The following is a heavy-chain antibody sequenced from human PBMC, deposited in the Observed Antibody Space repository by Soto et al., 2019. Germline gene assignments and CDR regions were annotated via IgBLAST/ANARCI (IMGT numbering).Heavy chain of an antibody. V-gene: IGHV1-69*06. J-gene: IGHJ6*02. CDR3: ARGRLELRGYGYYYYGMDV. CDR2: IIPIFGTA. Sequence: QVQLVQSGAEVKKPGSSVKVSCKASGGTFSSYAISWVRQAPGQGLEWMGGIIPIFGTANYAQKFQGRVTITADKSTSTAYMELSSLRSEDTAVYYCARGRLELRGYGYYYYGMDVWGLGTTVTVSS. D-gene: IGHD1-7*01. CDR1: GGTFSSYA.